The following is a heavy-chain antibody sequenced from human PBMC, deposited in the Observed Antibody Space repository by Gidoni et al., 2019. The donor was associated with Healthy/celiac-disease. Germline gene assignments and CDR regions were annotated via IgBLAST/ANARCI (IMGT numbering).Heavy chain of an antibody. V-gene: IGHV3-7*01. Sequence: EVQLVQSGGGLVQPGGSLRLACAAAGGTVSSYWKSWVRQAPGKGLEWVANIKQDGSEKYYVDSVKGRFTISRDNAKNSLSLQMNSLRAEDTAVYYCAREKLLELFALHYYFDFWGQGTLVTVSS. CDR1: GGTVSSYW. CDR3: AREKLLELFALHYYFDF. CDR2: IKQDGSEK. D-gene: IGHD1-7*01. J-gene: IGHJ4*02.